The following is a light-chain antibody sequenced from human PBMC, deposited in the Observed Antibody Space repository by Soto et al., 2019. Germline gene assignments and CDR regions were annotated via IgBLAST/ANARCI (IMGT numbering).Light chain of an antibody. V-gene: IGLV3-21*04. J-gene: IGLJ7*01. Sequence: SSELTQPPSVSVAPGKTARITCGGNNIGSKSVHWYQQKPGQAPVLVIYYDSDRPSGIPERFSGSNSGNTATLTISRVEAGDEADYYCQVWDSSSDSAVFGGGTQLTVL. CDR1: NIGSKS. CDR3: QVWDSSSDSAV. CDR2: YDS.